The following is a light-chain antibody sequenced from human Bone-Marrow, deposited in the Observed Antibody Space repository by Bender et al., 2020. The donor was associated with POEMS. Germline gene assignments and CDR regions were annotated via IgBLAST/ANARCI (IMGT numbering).Light chain of an antibody. CDR2: DVS. CDR3: SSYTSSSTLV. J-gene: IGLJ3*02. CDR1: SSDVGGYKA. V-gene: IGLV2-14*03. Sequence: QSALTQPASVSGSPGQSITISCTGNSSDVGGYKAVTWYQQHPGKAPKLLIYDVSNRPSGVSNRFSGSKSGNTASLTISGLQAEDEAGYYCSSYTSSSTLVFGGGTKLTVL.